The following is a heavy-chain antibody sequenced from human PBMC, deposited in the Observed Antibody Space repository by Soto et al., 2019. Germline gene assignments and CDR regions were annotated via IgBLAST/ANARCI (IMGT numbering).Heavy chain of an antibody. V-gene: IGHV1-46*01. Sequence: QVQLVQSGAEVKKPGASVKVSCKASGYTFTSYYMHWVRQAPGQGLEWMGIINPSGGSTSYAQKFQGRVTMTRDTSTSTVYMELTSLRSEDTAVYSCARVAARPYGDYRGGYYYYGMDVCVQGTTVTVSS. CDR2: INPSGGST. J-gene: IGHJ6*02. D-gene: IGHD4-17*01. CDR3: ARVAARPYGDYRGGYYYYGMDV. CDR1: GYTFTSYY.